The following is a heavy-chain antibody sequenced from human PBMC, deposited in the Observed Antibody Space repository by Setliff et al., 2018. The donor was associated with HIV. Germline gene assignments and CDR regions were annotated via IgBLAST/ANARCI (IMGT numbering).Heavy chain of an antibody. Sequence: SETLSLTCAVYGGSFSGYYWSWIRQPPGKGLEWIGEVTHSGRTNCNPSLESRVTTSVDTSKKQFSLKLSSVTAADTAVYYCARGAFIGYGWSYFGMDVWGQGTTVTVSS. V-gene: IGHV4-34*01. D-gene: IGHD3-22*01. J-gene: IGHJ6*02. CDR2: VTHSGRT. CDR3: ARGAFIGYGWSYFGMDV. CDR1: GGSFSGYY.